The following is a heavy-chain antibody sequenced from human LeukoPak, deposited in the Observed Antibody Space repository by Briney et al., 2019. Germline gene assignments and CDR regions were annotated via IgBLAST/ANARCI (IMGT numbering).Heavy chain of an antibody. V-gene: IGHV3-66*01. CDR2: IYSGGRT. CDR3: ARGTSSGYYRTEAFDL. Sequence: QTGGSLRLSCAASGLAVTNNYMTWVRQAPGKGLEWVSVIYSGGRTSYAASVKGRFTISRDNAKNTVYIQVSGLKVEDTAVYYCARGTSSGYYRTEAFDLWGQGTMVTVSS. J-gene: IGHJ3*01. CDR1: GLAVTNNY. D-gene: IGHD3-22*01.